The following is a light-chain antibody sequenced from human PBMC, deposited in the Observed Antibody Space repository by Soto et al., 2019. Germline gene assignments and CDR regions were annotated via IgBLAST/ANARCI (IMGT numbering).Light chain of an antibody. CDR2: SNN. CDR1: SSNIGSNT. V-gene: IGLV1-44*01. J-gene: IGLJ1*01. CDR3: AAWDDSLNGYA. Sequence: QSVLTQPPSASGTPGQRVTISCSGSSSNIGSNTVNWYQQLPGTAPKLHIYSNNQRPSGVPDRFSGSKSGTSASLAISGLQSEDEADYYCAAWDDSLNGYAFGTGTKVTVL.